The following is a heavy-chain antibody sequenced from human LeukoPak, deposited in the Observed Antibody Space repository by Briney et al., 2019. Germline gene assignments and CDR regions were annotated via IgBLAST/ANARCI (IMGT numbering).Heavy chain of an antibody. J-gene: IGHJ6*02. V-gene: IGHV1-46*04. CDR3: ASYHHRDFGDYYGMDV. D-gene: IGHD4-17*01. Sequence: GASVKVSCKASEYAFTTYYMHWVRQAPGQGLEWMGIINPSGGSTRYAQKLQGRVTMTRDTSTSTVYMELSSLISEDTAVYYCASYHHRDFGDYYGMDVWGQGTTVTVSS. CDR2: INPSGGST. CDR1: EYAFTTYY.